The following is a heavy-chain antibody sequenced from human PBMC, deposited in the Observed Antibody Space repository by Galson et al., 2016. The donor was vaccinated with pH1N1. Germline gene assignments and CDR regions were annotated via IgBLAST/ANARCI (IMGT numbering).Heavy chain of an antibody. V-gene: IGHV3-30*03. CDR2: ISYNGHDE. CDR3: AREDWSYGDTYYNGMDV. CDR1: GLNFDTFA. D-gene: IGHD1-26*01. J-gene: IGHJ6*02. Sequence: SLRLSCAASGLNFDTFAMHWVRRTPGKGLEWVAFISYNGHDESYADSLKGRFTVSRDNSKNRLYLHMNSLRPDDTGLYYCAREDWSYGDTYYNGMDVWGQGTTVTVSS.